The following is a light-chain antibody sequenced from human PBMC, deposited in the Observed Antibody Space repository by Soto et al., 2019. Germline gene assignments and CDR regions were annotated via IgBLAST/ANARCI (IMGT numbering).Light chain of an antibody. CDR3: QQYGRSPYT. V-gene: IGKV3-20*01. J-gene: IGKJ2*01. CDR1: QSVSNY. CDR2: GAS. Sequence: EIVLTQSPDTLSLSPGERATLSCRASQSVSNYLAWYQQKPGQAPRLLIYGASSRPGGIPDKFRGSGSGTDFSLTINRLEPEDFAVYYCQQYGRSPYTFAQGTKLEI.